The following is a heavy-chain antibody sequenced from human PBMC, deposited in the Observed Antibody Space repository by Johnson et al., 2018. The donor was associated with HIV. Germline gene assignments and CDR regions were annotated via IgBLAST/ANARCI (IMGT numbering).Heavy chain of an antibody. CDR3: TTNQLQQLVHDAFDI. J-gene: IGHJ3*02. V-gene: IGHV3-30*03. D-gene: IGHD6-13*01. CDR2: ISYDGSNK. CDR1: GFTFDDYG. Sequence: QVQLVESGGGLAQPGGSLRLSCVASGFTFDDYGMSWVRQAPGKGLEWVAVISYDGSNKYYADSVKGRFTISRDNSKNTLYLQMNSLKTEDTAVYYCTTNQLQQLVHDAFDIWGQGTMVTVSS.